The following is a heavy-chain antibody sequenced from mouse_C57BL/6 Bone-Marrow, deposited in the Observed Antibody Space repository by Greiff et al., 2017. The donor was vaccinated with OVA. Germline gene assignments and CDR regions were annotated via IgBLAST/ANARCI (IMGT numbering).Heavy chain of an antibody. CDR3: ARLDTTVVARDWYFDV. D-gene: IGHD1-1*01. V-gene: IGHV15-2*01. Sequence: QVQLQQSGSELRSPGSSVKLSCKDFDSEVFPIAYMSWVRQKPGHGFEWIGGILPSIGRTIYGEKFEDKATLDADTLSNTAYLELNSLTSEDSAIYYCARLDTTVVARDWYFDVWGTGTTVTVSS. J-gene: IGHJ1*03. CDR1: DSEVFPIAY. CDR2: ILPSIGRT.